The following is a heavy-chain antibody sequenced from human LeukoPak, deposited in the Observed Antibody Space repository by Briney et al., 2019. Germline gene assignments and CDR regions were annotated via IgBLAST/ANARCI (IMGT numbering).Heavy chain of an antibody. CDR2: IKQDGSEK. V-gene: IGHV3-7*03. CDR3: AKASLCSSAACYAFDI. Sequence: GGSLRLSCAASGFTFSSYWMSWVRQAPGKGLEWVANIKQDGSEKYYVDSVKGRFTISRDNSKNTLHLQMNSLRAEDTAIYYCAKASLCSSAACYAFDIWGQGTMVTVSS. D-gene: IGHD3-16*01. CDR1: GFTFSSYW. J-gene: IGHJ3*02.